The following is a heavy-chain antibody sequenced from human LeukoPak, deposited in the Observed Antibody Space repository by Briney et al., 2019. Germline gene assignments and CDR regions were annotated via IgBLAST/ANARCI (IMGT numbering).Heavy chain of an antibody. J-gene: IGHJ4*02. D-gene: IGHD2-21*02. CDR3: ARDRGRVTNSFDS. V-gene: IGHV3-66*02. Sequence: PGGSLRLSCAASGFTVSSNYMSWVRQAPGKGLEWVSVIYSGGSTYYADSVRGRFTISRDNSKNTLYLQMNSLRAEDTAVYYCARDRGRVTNSFDSWGQGTLVTVSS. CDR2: IYSGGST. CDR1: GFTVSSNY.